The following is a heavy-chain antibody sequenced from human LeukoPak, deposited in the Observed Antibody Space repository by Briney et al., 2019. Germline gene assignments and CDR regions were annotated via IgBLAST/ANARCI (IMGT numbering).Heavy chain of an antibody. CDR2: ISWNSRSI. CDR3: AKVRRIDYGSGREYYFDY. Sequence: GGSLRLSCAASGFTFDDYAMHWVRQAPGKGLEWVSGISWNSRSIGYADSVKGRFTISRDNAKNSLYLQMNSLRAEDMALYSCAKVRRIDYGSGREYYFDYWGQGTLVTVSS. J-gene: IGHJ4*02. D-gene: IGHD3-10*01. V-gene: IGHV3-9*03. CDR1: GFTFDDYA.